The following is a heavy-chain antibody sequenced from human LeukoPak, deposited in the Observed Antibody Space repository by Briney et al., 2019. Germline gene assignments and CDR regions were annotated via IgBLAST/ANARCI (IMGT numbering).Heavy chain of an antibody. J-gene: IGHJ6*02. CDR3: ARVSVVYGMDV. CDR2: MYYTGST. Sequence: SETLSLTCSVSGGSISSDYWAWIRQPPGEGLEWIGYMYYTGSTNYNPSLKSRVTISLATSKNQFSLKLSSVTAADTAAYYCARVSVVYGMDVWGRGTTVTVSS. D-gene: IGHD5/OR15-5a*01. CDR1: GGSISSDY. V-gene: IGHV4-59*01.